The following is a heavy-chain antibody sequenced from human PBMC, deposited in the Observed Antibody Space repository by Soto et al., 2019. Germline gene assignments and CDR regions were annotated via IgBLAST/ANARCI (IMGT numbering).Heavy chain of an antibody. CDR3: AETGTKDFYKSSPYGPVKNLDI. CDR1: GDTFSSHA. Sequence: SVKVSCKASGDTFSSHAPSWVRQAPGQGLEWMGGIIPIFDARTYAQKFQGRVTISADKSTKTGYMELSSLTSEDTAVYYCAETGTKDFYKSSPYGPVKNLDIWG. J-gene: IGHJ6*02. CDR2: IIPIFDAR. D-gene: IGHD3-3*01. V-gene: IGHV1-69*06.